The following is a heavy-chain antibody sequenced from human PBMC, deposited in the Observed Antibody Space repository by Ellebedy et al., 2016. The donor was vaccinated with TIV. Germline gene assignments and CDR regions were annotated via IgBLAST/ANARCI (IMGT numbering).Heavy chain of an antibody. CDR3: ARGSQYDILSGHLAFDY. D-gene: IGHD3-9*01. J-gene: IGHJ4*02. V-gene: IGHV3-11*04. Sequence: GESLKISXAASGFSFRDNYMAWIRQTPGEGLEWISYTNPNSRIVHYADSVKGRFTISKDNAKNSLSLLMNTLSVGDTAVYYCARGSQYDILSGHLAFDYWGQGALVTVSS. CDR2: TNPNSRIV. CDR1: GFSFRDNY.